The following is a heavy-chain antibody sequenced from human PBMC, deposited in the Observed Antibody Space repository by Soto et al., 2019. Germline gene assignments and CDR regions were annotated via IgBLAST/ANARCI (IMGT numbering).Heavy chain of an antibody. D-gene: IGHD5-18*01. J-gene: IGHJ5*02. Sequence: SETLSLTCTVSGGSVSSGDYYWSWIRQPPGKGLEWIGYIYYSGNTNYNPSLKSRVIISVDTSKNLFSLKLSSVTAADTAVYYCARIPVDTSMIYWLDPWGQGTLVTVSS. CDR3: ARIPVDTSMIYWLDP. CDR1: GGSVSSGDYY. V-gene: IGHV4-61*08. CDR2: IYYSGNT.